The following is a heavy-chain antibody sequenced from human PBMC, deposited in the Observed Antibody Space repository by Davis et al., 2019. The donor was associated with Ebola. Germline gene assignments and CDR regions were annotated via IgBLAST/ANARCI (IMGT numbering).Heavy chain of an antibody. D-gene: IGHD6-6*01. CDR3: ARLSGLFSSSSGALYFDL. J-gene: IGHJ2*01. CDR1: GGSISSGTCY. CDR2: IYYNGST. Sequence: SETLSLTCSVSGGSISSGTCYWGWVRQPPGKGLEWIGSIYYNGSTYYSSSLKGRVTKLLDPSKNQFSLKLRSVTAPDTDVYFCARLSGLFSSSSGALYFDLWGRGTLVSVSS. V-gene: IGHV4-39*07.